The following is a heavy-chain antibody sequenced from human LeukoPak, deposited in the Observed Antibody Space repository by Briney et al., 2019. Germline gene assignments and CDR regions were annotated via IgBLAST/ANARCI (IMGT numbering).Heavy chain of an antibody. CDR3: ARHSYDFWSGYYFDY. D-gene: IGHD3-3*01. J-gene: IGHJ4*02. Sequence: SETLSLTCTVSGGSISSYYWSWIRQPPGKGLEWIGYIYSSGNTNYNPSLKSRVTISVDTSKNQFSLKLSSVTAADTAVYYCARHSYDFWSGYYFDYWGQGTLVTVSS. V-gene: IGHV4-59*01. CDR2: IYSSGNT. CDR1: GGSISSYY.